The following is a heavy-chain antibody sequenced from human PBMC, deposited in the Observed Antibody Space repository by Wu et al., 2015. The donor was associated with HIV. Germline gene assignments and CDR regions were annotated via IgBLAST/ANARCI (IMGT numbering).Heavy chain of an antibody. CDR2: ISAYDSNT. V-gene: IGHV1-18*01. D-gene: IGHD6-19*01. CDR3: ARDQQWPTEYYHYYGMDV. Sequence: QVQLVQSGTVVQKPGTSVRVSCKVSGYTFTSFNISWVRQAPGQGLEWMGWISAYDSNTDYAQKFQGRVTMTTDTSTSTAYMELGSLRFDDTAVYYCARDQQWPTEYYHYYGMDVWGRRTTVTVSS. J-gene: IGHJ6*02. CDR1: GYTFTSFN.